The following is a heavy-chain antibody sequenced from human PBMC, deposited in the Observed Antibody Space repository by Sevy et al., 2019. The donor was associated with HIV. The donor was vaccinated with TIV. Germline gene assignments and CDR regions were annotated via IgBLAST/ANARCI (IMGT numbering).Heavy chain of an antibody. Sequence: SETLSLTCTVSGGSMTSYYWNWIRQPPGKGLEWIGYIYYSGSTNYNPSLKSQVTMSVDTSKNRFSLTLNSVTAADTAVDHWARSVGTGNYFDYWGQGALVTVSS. J-gene: IGHJ4*02. D-gene: IGHD2-21*02. CDR1: GGSMTSYY. CDR2: IYYSGST. CDR3: ARSVGTGNYFDY. V-gene: IGHV4-59*13.